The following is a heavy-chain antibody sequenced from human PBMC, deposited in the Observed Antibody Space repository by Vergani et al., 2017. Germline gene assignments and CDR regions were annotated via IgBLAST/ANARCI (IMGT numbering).Heavy chain of an antibody. Sequence: QVQLAESGGGRVPPGRSLRLSCAASGFSFSSHAIHWVRQPPGKGLEWVAVISNDGSKKYYADSVKGRFTISRDNSKNTLDLQMNSLRTQDTAVYYCAKAGSVTSGSLQYNFYMDVWGKGTTVTVS. J-gene: IGHJ6*03. D-gene: IGHD3-10*01. CDR3: AKAGSVTSGSLQYNFYMDV. V-gene: IGHV3-30*18. CDR2: ISNDGSKK. CDR1: GFSFSSHA.